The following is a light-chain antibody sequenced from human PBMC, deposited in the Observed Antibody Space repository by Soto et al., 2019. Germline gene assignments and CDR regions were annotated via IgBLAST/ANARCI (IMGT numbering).Light chain of an antibody. CDR2: DAS. CDR1: QSVTRNY. CDR3: QQHFGAPFT. V-gene: IGKV3-20*01. Sequence: EIVLTQSPGTLSLSPGERATLSCRASQSVTRNYLAWYQQKPGQAPRLLIHDASSRASGIPDRFTGSGSGTNFTLTISRLEPEDVAVYYCQQHFGAPFTVGPGTKVDIK. J-gene: IGKJ3*01.